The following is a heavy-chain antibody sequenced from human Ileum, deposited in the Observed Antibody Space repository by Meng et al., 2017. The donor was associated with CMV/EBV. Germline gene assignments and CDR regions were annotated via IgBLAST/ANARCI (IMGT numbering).Heavy chain of an antibody. Sequence: SGAAPWIRCRAETMNWVRKAPGRGLAWVSSISSNAHYIDYAASVRGRLTISSDHDGNSVFLQMNNLRADDTAVYFCARGLTTSFANSWGQGTLVTVSS. D-gene: IGHD1-14*01. CDR2: ISSNAHYI. J-gene: IGHJ5*02. CDR3: ARGLTTSFANS. V-gene: IGHV3-21*01. CDR1: WIRCRAET.